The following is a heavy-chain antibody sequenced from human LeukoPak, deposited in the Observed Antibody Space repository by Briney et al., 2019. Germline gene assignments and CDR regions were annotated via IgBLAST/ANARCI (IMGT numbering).Heavy chain of an antibody. J-gene: IGHJ4*02. CDR3: ASRDGYNPLDY. CDR1: GGSFSGYY. Sequence: SETLSLTCAVYGGSFSGYYWSWIRQPPGKGLEWIGEINHSGSTNYNPSLKSRVTISVDTSKNQFSLKLSSVTAADTAVYYCASRDGYNPLDYWGQGTLVTVSS. D-gene: IGHD5-24*01. CDR2: INHSGST. V-gene: IGHV4-34*01.